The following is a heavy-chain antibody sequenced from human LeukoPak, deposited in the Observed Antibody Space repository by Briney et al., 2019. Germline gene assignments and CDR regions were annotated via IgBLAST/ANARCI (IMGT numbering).Heavy chain of an antibody. CDR2: IRYDGSNK. J-gene: IGHJ3*02. V-gene: IGHV3-30*02. CDR3: ARKYYYDSSGYYPEAFDI. CDR1: GFTFSSYG. D-gene: IGHD3-22*01. Sequence: GGSLRLSCAASGFTFSSYGMHWVRQAPGKGLEWVAFIRYDGSNKYYADSVKGRFTISRDNSKNTLYLQMNSLRAEDTAVYYCARKYYYDSSGYYPEAFDIWGQGTMVTVSS.